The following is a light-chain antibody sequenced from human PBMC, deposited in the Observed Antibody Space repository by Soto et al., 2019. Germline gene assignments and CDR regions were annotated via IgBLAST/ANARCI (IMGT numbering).Light chain of an antibody. Sequence: QSALTQPASVSGSPGQSITIPCTGTSSDVGGYNFVSWYQQYPGNAPKLMIYDVTNRPSGVSNRVSASKSGNTASLPISGLQAEDEAHYYCSSSTSSSTLVVFGGGTKLTVL. CDR3: SSSTSSSTLVV. V-gene: IGLV2-14*01. CDR2: DVT. CDR1: SSDVGGYNF. J-gene: IGLJ2*01.